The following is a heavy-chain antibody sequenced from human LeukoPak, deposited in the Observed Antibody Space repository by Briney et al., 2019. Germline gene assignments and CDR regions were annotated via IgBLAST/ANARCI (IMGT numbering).Heavy chain of an antibody. J-gene: IGHJ6*02. Sequence: SETLSLTCAVYGGSFSGYYWSWIRQPPGKGLEWIGEINHSGSTNYNPSLKSRVTISVDTSKNQFSLKLSSVAAADTAVYYCARGPRYGMDVWGQGTTVTVSS. CDR1: GGSFSGYY. V-gene: IGHV4-34*01. CDR3: ARGPRYGMDV. CDR2: INHSGST.